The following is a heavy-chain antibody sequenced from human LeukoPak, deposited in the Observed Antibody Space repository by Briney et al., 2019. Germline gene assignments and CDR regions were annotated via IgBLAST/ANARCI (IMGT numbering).Heavy chain of an antibody. J-gene: IGHJ4*02. V-gene: IGHV3-53*01. CDR1: GFTVSSNY. Sequence: AGGSLRLSCAASGFTVSSNYMSWVRQAPGKGLEWVSLIYSGRSTYSADSVKGRFTISRDNSHNAVYLQMNSLRAEDTAVYSCGRGGGSFQFVSWGQGTLVTVSS. CDR2: IYSGRST. CDR3: GRGGGSFQFVS. D-gene: IGHD1-26*01.